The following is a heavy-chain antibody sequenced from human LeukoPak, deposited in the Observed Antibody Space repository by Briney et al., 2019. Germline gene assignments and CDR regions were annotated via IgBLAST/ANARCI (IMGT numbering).Heavy chain of an antibody. CDR1: GFTFSSYA. CDR3: ARVGGGSGWLDY. J-gene: IGHJ4*02. D-gene: IGHD6-19*01. V-gene: IGHV3-23*01. CDR2: ISGSGGST. Sequence: GGSLGLSCAASGFTFSSYAMSWVRQAPGKGLEWVSAISGSGGSTYYADSVKGRFTISRDNSKNTLYLQMNSLRAEDTAVYYCARVGGGSGWLDYWGQGTLVTVSS.